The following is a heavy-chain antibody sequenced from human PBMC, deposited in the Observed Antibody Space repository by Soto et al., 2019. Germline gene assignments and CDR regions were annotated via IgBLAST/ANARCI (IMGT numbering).Heavy chain of an antibody. D-gene: IGHD3-22*01. Sequence: SETLSLTCTVSGDSISGYYWTWIRQPAGKGLEWIGRIYSSGITNFNPSLKGRATMSVDTPKNQFSLKVNSVTAADTAVYYCARIYDSSGSSAESFQHWGQGTLVTVSS. V-gene: IGHV4-4*07. CDR3: ARIYDSSGSSAESFQH. CDR2: IYSSGIT. J-gene: IGHJ1*01. CDR1: GDSISGYY.